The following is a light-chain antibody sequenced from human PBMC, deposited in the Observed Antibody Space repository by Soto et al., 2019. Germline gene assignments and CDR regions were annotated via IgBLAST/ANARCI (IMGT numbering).Light chain of an antibody. V-gene: IGKV3-20*01. J-gene: IGKJ1*01. Sequence: EIVLTQSPATLSLSPGERATLSCRASQSVSTYLAWYQQKPGQAPRLLIYAASSRATGIPDRFSGSGSGTDFTLTINRLEPEDFAVYYCQDYGTSWTFGQGTKVDTK. CDR2: AAS. CDR3: QDYGTSWT. CDR1: QSVSTY.